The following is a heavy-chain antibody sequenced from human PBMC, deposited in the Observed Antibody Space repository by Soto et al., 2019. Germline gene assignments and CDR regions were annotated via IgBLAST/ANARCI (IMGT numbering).Heavy chain of an antibody. J-gene: IGHJ6*02. CDR1: GGSISSGGYY. V-gene: IGHV4-31*03. CDR2: IYYSGST. CDR3: ARVRSTVVTRTAGFYYYYGMDV. D-gene: IGHD4-17*01. Sequence: PSETLSLTCTVSGGSISSGGYYWSWIRQHPGKGLEWIGYIYYSGSTYYNPSLKSRVTISVDTSKNQFSLKLTSVTAADTAVYYCARVRSTVVTRTAGFYYYYGMDVWGQGTTVTVSS.